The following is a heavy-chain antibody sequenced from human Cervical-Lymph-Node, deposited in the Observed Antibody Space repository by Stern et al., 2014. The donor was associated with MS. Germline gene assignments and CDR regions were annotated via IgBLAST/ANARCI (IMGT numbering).Heavy chain of an antibody. J-gene: IGHJ4*02. CDR1: GFTFSSYA. Sequence: EVQLVQSGGTLVQPGGSLRLSCAASGFTFSSYAMSWVRPAPGKGLEWVSFISGSDGSTFYADSVKGRFTISRDNSKNTLFLQMNSLRAEDTAVYYCAKVYGSGPFDYWGQGTLVTVTS. CDR3: AKVYGSGPFDY. V-gene: IGHV3-23*04. CDR2: ISGSDGST. D-gene: IGHD6-19*01.